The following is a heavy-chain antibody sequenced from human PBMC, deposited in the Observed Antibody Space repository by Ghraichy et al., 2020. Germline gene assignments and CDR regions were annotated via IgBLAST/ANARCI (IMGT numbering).Heavy chain of an antibody. CDR1: GFTFSSYN. D-gene: IGHD3-3*01. V-gene: IGHV3-21*01. J-gene: IGHJ6*02. Sequence: GGSLRLSCAASGFTFSSYNMNWVRQAPGKGLEWVSSISSYSSYIYYTDSVKGRFTISRDNAKNSLYLQMNSLRAEDTAVYYCARVDYDFWSGYFGSWSYYGMDVWGQGTTVTVSS. CDR3: ARVDYDFWSGYFGSWSYYGMDV. CDR2: ISSYSSYI.